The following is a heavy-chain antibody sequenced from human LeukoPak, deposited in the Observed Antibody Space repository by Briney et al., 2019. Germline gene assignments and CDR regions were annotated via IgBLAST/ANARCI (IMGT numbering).Heavy chain of an antibody. CDR2: IYYSGST. D-gene: IGHD3-9*01. J-gene: IGHJ6*02. V-gene: IGHV4-39*01. Sequence: SETLSLTCTVSGGSISSSSYYWGWIRQPPGKGLEWIGSIYYSGSTYYNPSLKSRVTISVDTSKNQFSLKLSSVTAADTAVYYCARRGELTEYYYCGMDVWGQGTTVTVSS. CDR3: ARRGELTEYYYCGMDV. CDR1: GGSISSSSYY.